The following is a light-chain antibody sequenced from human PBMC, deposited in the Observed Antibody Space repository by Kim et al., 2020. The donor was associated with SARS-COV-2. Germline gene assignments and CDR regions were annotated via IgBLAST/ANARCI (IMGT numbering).Light chain of an antibody. Sequence: AIQMTQSPSSLSASVGDRVTITCRASQDIRDELGWYQQTPGKAPKVLIYGASNLQSGVPSRFSGSGSGTYFTLTISSLQPEDFGTYYCLQDVNFPLTFGGGTKLEIK. V-gene: IGKV1-6*01. J-gene: IGKJ4*01. CDR2: GAS. CDR1: QDIRDE. CDR3: LQDVNFPLT.